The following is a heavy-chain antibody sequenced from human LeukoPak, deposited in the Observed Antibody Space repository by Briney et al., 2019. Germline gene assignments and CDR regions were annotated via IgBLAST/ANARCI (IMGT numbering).Heavy chain of an antibody. V-gene: IGHV3-30-3*01. Sequence: GGSLRLSCAASGFTFSNYAMQWVRQAPGKGLEWVAVISYDGINKYYADSVKGRFTISRDNSKNTLYLQMNSLRAEDTAVYYCAKDRHYYGSGSFYTYFDYWGQGTLVTVSS. CDR3: AKDRHYYGSGSFYTYFDY. CDR1: GFTFSNYA. J-gene: IGHJ4*02. D-gene: IGHD3-10*01. CDR2: ISYDGINK.